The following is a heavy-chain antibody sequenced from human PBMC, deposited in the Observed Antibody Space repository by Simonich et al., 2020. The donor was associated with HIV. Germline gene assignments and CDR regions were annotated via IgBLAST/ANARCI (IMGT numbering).Heavy chain of an antibody. CDR1: GGSFSGYY. Sequence: QVQLQQWGAGLLKPSETLSLTCAVYGGSFSGYYWSWIRQPPGKGLEWIGEINQSAITNNKSSLNSRATISVDKSKNQFSLKLSSVTAADTAIYYCARRDRELILYFDYWGQGNLVTVSS. V-gene: IGHV4-34*04. J-gene: IGHJ4*02. CDR3: ARRDRELILYFDY. CDR2: INQSAIT. D-gene: IGHD3-3*01.